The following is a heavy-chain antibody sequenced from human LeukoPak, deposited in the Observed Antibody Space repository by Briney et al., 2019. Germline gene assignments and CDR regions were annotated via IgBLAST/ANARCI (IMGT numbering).Heavy chain of an antibody. Sequence: SETLSLTCTVSGGSISPYYWSWIRQPPGKGLESIGYLYYNGNTNYNPSLRSRVTISVDTSKNQFSLRLSSVTAADTAVYYCGRGGWYKDYWGQGTLVTVSS. CDR3: GRGGWYKDY. D-gene: IGHD6-19*01. V-gene: IGHV4-59*01. CDR1: GGSISPYY. J-gene: IGHJ4*02. CDR2: LYYNGNT.